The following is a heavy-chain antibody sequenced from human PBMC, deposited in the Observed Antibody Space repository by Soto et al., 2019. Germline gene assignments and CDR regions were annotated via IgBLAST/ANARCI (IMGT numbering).Heavy chain of an antibody. V-gene: IGHV3-30*04. CDR2: ISYDGSIK. Sequence: GGSLRLSCAASGFTFSSYFMHWVRQPPGKGLDWVSSISYDGSIKYHADSVKGRFTISRDNSKNILYLQVNSLRAEDTAVYYCAREHERSNAMDVWGQGTTVTVSS. CDR1: GFTFSSYF. J-gene: IGHJ6*02. CDR3: AREHERSNAMDV.